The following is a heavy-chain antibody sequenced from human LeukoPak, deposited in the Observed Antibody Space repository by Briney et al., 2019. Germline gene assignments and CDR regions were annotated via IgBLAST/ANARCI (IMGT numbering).Heavy chain of an antibody. CDR1: GFTFSSYA. J-gene: IGHJ4*02. D-gene: IGHD3-10*01. CDR2: ISSTGGST. CDR3: AKLSGSTYSLWYFDY. Sequence: GGSLRLSCAASGFTFSSYAMTWVRQAPGKGLEWVSGISSTGGSTYYADSVKGRFTISRDNSKNTLYLQMNSLRAEDTAVFYCAKLSGSTYSLWYFDYWGQGTLVTVSS. V-gene: IGHV3-23*01.